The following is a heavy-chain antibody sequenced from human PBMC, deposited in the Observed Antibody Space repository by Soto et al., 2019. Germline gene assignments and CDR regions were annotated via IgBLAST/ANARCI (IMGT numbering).Heavy chain of an antibody. D-gene: IGHD3-3*01. Sequence: GGALRLSYAASGVTFSSDAMSWVRQAPGKGLEWVSAISGSGGSTYYADSVKGRFTISRDNSKNTLYLQMNSLRAEDTAVYYCARAQYYDFWSGPYGPYGMDVWGQGTTVTVSS. CDR1: GVTFSSDA. CDR2: ISGSGGST. J-gene: IGHJ6*02. CDR3: ARAQYYDFWSGPYGPYGMDV. V-gene: IGHV3-23*01.